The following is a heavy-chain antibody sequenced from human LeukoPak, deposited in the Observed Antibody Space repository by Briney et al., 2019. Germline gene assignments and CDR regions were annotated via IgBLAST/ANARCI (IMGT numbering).Heavy chain of an antibody. V-gene: IGHV3-74*01. J-gene: IGHJ4*02. CDR1: GFTFNAYW. CDR3: AREDREYYDSSGYYTD. CDR2: INTDGRIT. D-gene: IGHD3-22*01. Sequence: GGSLRLSCAASGFTFNAYWMHWVRQAPGKGLVWVSRINTDGRITNYADSVKGRFTISRDNAKNSLYLQMNSLRAEDTAVYYCAREDREYYDSSGYYTDWGQGTLVTVSS.